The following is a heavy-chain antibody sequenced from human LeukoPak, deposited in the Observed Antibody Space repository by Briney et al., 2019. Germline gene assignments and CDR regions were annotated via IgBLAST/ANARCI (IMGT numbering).Heavy chain of an antibody. J-gene: IGHJ6*03. CDR2: GGSGGST. Sequence: GGSLRLSCAASGFIFSSYAMSWVRRAPGKGLEWVSYGGSGGSTYYADSVKGRFTVSRDNSKSTLYLQMNSLTAEDTAVYYCAKMRGQYYHSYYMDAWGKGTTATVSS. CDR1: GFIFSSYA. V-gene: IGHV3-23*01. CDR3: AKMRGQYYHSYYMDA.